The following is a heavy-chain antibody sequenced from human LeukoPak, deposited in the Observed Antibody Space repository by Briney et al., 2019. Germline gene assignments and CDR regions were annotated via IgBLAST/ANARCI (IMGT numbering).Heavy chain of an antibody. D-gene: IGHD2-2*02. CDR3: ATDIVVVPAAITHNWFDP. J-gene: IGHJ5*02. CDR1: GFTFSDYY. V-gene: IGHV3-11*01. Sequence: GGSLGLSCAASGFTFSDYYMSWIRQAPGKGLEWVSYISSGSTIYYADSVKGRFTISRDNAKNSLYLQMNSLRAEDTAVYYCATDIVVVPAAITHNWFDPWGQGTLVTVSS. CDR2: ISSGSTI.